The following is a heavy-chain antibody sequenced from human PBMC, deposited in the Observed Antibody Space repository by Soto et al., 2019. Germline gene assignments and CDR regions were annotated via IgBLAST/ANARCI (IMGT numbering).Heavy chain of an antibody. V-gene: IGHV3-30*18. Sequence: PGGSLRLSCAASGFTFSSYGMRWVRQAPGKGLEWVAVISYDGSNKYYADSVKGRFTISRDNSKNTLYLQMNSLRAEDTAVYYCAKLPSWYCSGGSCYHAFDYWGQGTLVTVSS. D-gene: IGHD2-15*01. J-gene: IGHJ4*02. CDR2: ISYDGSNK. CDR1: GFTFSSYG. CDR3: AKLPSWYCSGGSCYHAFDY.